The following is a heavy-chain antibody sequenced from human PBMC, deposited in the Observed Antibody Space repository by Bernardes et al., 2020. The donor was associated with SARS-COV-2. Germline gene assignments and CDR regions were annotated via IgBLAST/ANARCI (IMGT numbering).Heavy chain of an antibody. D-gene: IGHD3-3*01. V-gene: IGHV4-59*01. CDR2: GYYSGTT. Sequence: SETLSLTCTVSGGSIRSYYWSWIRQPPGKGLEWIGYGYYSGTTNYNPSLKSRVTISVDTSKNQFSLKLTSVTAADTAVYYCARDAYSDFWSNYYPYWYFDLWGRGTLVTVSS. J-gene: IGHJ2*01. CDR1: GGSIRSYY. CDR3: ARDAYSDFWSNYYPYWYFDL.